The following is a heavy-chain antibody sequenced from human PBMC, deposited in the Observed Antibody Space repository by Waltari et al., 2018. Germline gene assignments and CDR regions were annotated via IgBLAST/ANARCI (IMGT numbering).Heavy chain of an antibody. CDR2: INYMGST. CDR1: GGSISSSSYY. V-gene: IGHV4-39*07. J-gene: IGHJ4*02. Sequence: QLQLQESGPGLVKPSETLSLTCTVSGGSISSSSYYWGWIRQPPGKGLEWIWIINYMGSTYDNPSLKSRVTISVDTSKNQFSLKLSSVTAADTAVYYCARELGDFWSGYRIPNVDYWGQGTLVTVSS. CDR3: ARELGDFWSGYRIPNVDY. D-gene: IGHD3-3*01.